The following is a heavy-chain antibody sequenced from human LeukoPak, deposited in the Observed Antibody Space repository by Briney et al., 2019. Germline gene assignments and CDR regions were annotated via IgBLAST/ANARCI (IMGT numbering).Heavy chain of an antibody. CDR1: GVTLSSYS. J-gene: IGHJ4*02. CDR2: IDSSCSTI. CDR3: ANGRVYDY. D-gene: IGHD2-8*01. V-gene: IGHV3-48*01. Sequence: PGGSLRLSCAASGVTLSSYSMNWVRQAPGKGLEWVSYIDSSCSTIYYADSVKGRFTISRDNSKNTLYLQMNSLRAEDTAVYYCANGRVYDYWGQGTLVTVSS.